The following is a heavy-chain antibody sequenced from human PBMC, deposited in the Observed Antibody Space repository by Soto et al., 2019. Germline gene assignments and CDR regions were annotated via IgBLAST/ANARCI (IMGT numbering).Heavy chain of an antibody. D-gene: IGHD2-15*01. J-gene: IGHJ5*02. CDR1: GGSISSGANY. CDR3: ARVLCSGKPCYFPAWFDP. Sequence: SETLSLTCTVSGGSISSGANYWSWVRQGPGKGLEWIGNIYYSGSAYYNPSLKSRLTMSVDTSKNSFSLKLTSVTAADTAVYYCARVLCSGKPCYFPAWFDPWGQGTLVTVYS. CDR2: IYYSGSA. V-gene: IGHV4-31*03.